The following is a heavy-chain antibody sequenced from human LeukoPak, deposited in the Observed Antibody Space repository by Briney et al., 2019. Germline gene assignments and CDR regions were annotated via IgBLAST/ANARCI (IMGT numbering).Heavy chain of an antibody. Sequence: GASVKVSCKASGYTFTGYYMHWVRQAPGQGLEWMGWINPNSGGTNYAQKFQGRVTMTRDTSISTAYMELSRLRSGDTAVYYCARDKDYDFWSGYSNDAFDIWGQGTMVTVSS. CDR2: INPNSGGT. CDR3: ARDKDYDFWSGYSNDAFDI. CDR1: GYTFTGYY. D-gene: IGHD3-3*01. J-gene: IGHJ3*02. V-gene: IGHV1-2*02.